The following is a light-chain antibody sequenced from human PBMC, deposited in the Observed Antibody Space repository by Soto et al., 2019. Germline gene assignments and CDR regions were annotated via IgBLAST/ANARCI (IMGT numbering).Light chain of an antibody. CDR3: QQYGSSPWT. V-gene: IGKV3-20*01. Sequence: EIVLTQSPGTLSLSPGERATLSCRASQSVSSNYLAWYQQKPGQAPRLLIYGASTRATGMPDRISGSGSGTDFTLAIIRLEPEDSAVYYCQQYGSSPWTFGQGTRVEIK. J-gene: IGKJ1*01. CDR2: GAS. CDR1: QSVSSNY.